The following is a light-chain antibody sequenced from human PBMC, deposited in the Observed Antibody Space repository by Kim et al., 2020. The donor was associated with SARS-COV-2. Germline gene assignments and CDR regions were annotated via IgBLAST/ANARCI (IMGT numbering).Light chain of an antibody. V-gene: IGKV1-27*01. J-gene: IGKJ1*01. CDR2: TAS. Sequence: ASRGDRVTITCRASQAISKYLAWYQQKPGKAPKLLIYTASTLQSGVPSRFSGSGSGTDFTLTISSLQPEDVATYYCQNYNGAPWTFGQGTKVDIK. CDR3: QNYNGAPWT. CDR1: QAISKY.